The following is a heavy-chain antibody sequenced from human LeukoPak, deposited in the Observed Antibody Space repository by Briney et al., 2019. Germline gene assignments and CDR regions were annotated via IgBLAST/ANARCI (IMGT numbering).Heavy chain of an antibody. CDR1: GGSISSYY. V-gene: IGHV4-59*01. D-gene: IGHD3-22*01. CDR3: ARGGYYYDSSGYWGAFDI. CDR2: IYCIEST. Sequence: SETLSLTCTVPGGSISSYYWSWIRQPPGKGLEWIGYIYCIESTNYKPSLKSRVTISEDTSKNQFSLKLRSVTAADTAVYYCARGGYYYDSSGYWGAFDIWGQGTMVTVST. J-gene: IGHJ3*02.